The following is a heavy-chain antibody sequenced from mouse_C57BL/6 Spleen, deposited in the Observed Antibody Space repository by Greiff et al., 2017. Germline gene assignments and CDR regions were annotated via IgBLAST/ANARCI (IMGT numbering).Heavy chain of an antibody. J-gene: IGHJ3*01. CDR2: ISSGSSTI. V-gene: IGHV5-17*01. D-gene: IGHD2-5*01. Sequence: EVQLVESGGGLVKPGGSLKLSCAASGFTFSDYGMHWVRQAPEKGLEWVAYISSGSSTIYYADTVKGRFTISRDNAKNTLFLQMTSLRSEDTAMYYCARNSNYWFAYWGQGTLVTVSA. CDR3: ARNSNYWFAY. CDR1: GFTFSDYG.